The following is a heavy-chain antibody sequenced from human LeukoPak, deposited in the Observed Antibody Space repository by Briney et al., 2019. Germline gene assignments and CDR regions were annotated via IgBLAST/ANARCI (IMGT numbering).Heavy chain of an antibody. CDR3: AKDMDSSGYYPHY. J-gene: IGHJ4*02. CDR2: ISWNSGSI. V-gene: IGHV3-9*01. CDR1: GFTFSSYW. Sequence: GGSLRLSCAASGFTFSSYWMHWVRQAPGKGLEWVSRISWNSGSIDYADSVKGRFTISRDSAKNSLFLQMNSLRTEDTALYYCAKDMDSSGYYPHYWGQGTLVTVSS. D-gene: IGHD3-22*01.